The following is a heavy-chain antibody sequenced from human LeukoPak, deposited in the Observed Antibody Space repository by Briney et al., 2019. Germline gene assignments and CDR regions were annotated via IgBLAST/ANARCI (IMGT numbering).Heavy chain of an antibody. J-gene: IGHJ4*02. CDR3: AKDALVGATTSFFDY. CDR2: ISGSGGSR. D-gene: IGHD1-26*01. Sequence: GGPLRLSCAPSGFTLSSYAMSWVRHAPGKALEWVSAISGSGGSRYYADYVKGRFTISRDNSKNTLYLQMKSMRGEDTAVYYCAKDALVGATTSFFDYWGQGTLVTVSS. V-gene: IGHV3-23*01. CDR1: GFTLSSYA.